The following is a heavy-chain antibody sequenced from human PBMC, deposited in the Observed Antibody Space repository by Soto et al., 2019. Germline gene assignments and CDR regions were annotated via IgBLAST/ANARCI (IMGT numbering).Heavy chain of an antibody. Sequence: SETLSLTCTVSGDSVSSGDYYWSWIRQPPGKGLEWIGYIYYSGSTYYNPSLKSRVTISVDTSKNQFSLKLSSVTAADTAVYYCARAGCGGDCYASGAFDIWGQGTMVTVSS. D-gene: IGHD2-21*02. CDR1: GDSVSSGDYY. V-gene: IGHV4-30-4*01. CDR3: ARAGCGGDCYASGAFDI. J-gene: IGHJ3*02. CDR2: IYYSGST.